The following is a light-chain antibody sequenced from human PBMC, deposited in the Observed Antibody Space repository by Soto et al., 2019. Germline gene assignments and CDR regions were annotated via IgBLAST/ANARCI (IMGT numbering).Light chain of an antibody. Sequence: EIVMTQSPATLSVSPGERPTLSGGASQSVTNNLAWYQQKAGQAPRLLIYGASTRATGIPARFSGSGSGTEFTLTISSLQSEDFAVYYCQQYNNWPPWTFGQGTKVEIK. CDR1: QSVTNN. J-gene: IGKJ1*01. CDR3: QQYNNWPPWT. CDR2: GAS. V-gene: IGKV3-15*01.